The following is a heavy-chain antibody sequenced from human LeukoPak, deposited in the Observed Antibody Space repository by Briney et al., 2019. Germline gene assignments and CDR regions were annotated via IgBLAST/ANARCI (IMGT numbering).Heavy chain of an antibody. CDR2: IIPIFGTA. V-gene: IGHV1-69*13. CDR1: GGTFSSYA. Sequence: GASVKVSCKASGGTFSSYAISWVRQAPGQGLEWMGGIIPIFGTANHAQKFQGRVTITADESTSTAYMELSSLRSEDTAVYYCARAPREYQLLWSAFDIWGQGTMVTVSS. CDR3: ARAPREYQLLWSAFDI. D-gene: IGHD2-2*01. J-gene: IGHJ3*02.